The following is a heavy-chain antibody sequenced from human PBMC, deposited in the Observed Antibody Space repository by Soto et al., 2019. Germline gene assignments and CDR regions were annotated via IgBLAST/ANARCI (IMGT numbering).Heavy chain of an antibody. CDR3: ARGGLSSSWYRSQYNWFEP. D-gene: IGHD6-13*01. CDR2: INHSGST. J-gene: IGHJ5*02. CDR1: YGSFSGYY. V-gene: IGHV4-34*01. Sequence: PSETLSLTCAVYYGSFSGYYWSWILQPPVKLLEWIGEINHSGSTNYNPSLKSRVTISVDTSKNQFSLKLSSVTAADTAVYYCARGGLSSSWYRSQYNWFEPWGQGTLVTVSS.